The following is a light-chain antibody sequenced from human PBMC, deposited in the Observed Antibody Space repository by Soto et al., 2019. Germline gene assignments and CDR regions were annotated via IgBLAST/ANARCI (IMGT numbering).Light chain of an antibody. CDR2: KAS. Sequence: DIQMTQSPSTLSGSVGDRVTITCRASQTISSWLAWYQQKPGKAPKLLIYKASSLESGVPSRFRGSGSGTEFTLTIRSLQPDDFATYFCQQYNSLWTFGKGTKVDIK. CDR3: QQYNSLWT. V-gene: IGKV1-5*03. CDR1: QTISSW. J-gene: IGKJ1*01.